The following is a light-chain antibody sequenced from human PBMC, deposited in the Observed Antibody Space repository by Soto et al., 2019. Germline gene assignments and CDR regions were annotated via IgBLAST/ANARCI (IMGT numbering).Light chain of an antibody. CDR3: QQYNSYSLF. V-gene: IGKV1-5*01. Sequence: DIQMTQSPSTLSASVGDRVTITCRASQSISNWLAWYQQKPGKAPKLLIYGDSSLESGVPSRFSGSGSGTEFTLTISSLQPYDFATYYCQQYNSYSLFFGQGTKLEIK. CDR1: QSISNW. J-gene: IGKJ2*01. CDR2: GDS.